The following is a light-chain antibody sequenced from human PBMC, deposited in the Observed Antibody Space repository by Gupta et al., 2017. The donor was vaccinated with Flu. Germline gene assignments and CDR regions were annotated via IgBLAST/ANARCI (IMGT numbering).Light chain of an antibody. CDR1: SSDIGGHDS. J-gene: IGLJ2*01. Sequence: SALTQPASVSGSPGQSIDISCTGTSSDIGGHDSVSWYQLRPGKVPKLILFEVTNRPSGISNRFSGSKSGNTASLTITGLQAGDEGVYYCSSFTSTNINVVFGGGTKVTVL. V-gene: IGLV2-14*01. CDR2: EVT. CDR3: SSFTSTNINVV.